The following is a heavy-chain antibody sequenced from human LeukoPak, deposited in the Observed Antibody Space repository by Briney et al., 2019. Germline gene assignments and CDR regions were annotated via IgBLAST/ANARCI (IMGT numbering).Heavy chain of an antibody. CDR2: IYYSGST. Sequence: SETLSLTCTVSGGSISSYYWSWIRQPPGKGLEWIGYIYYSGSTYYNPSLKSRVTISVDTSKNQFSLKLSSVTAADTAVYYCARDVTTGGLLGFDYWGQGTLVTVSS. CDR3: ARDVTTGGLLGFDY. D-gene: IGHD2-8*02. J-gene: IGHJ4*02. V-gene: IGHV4-59*12. CDR1: GGSISSYY.